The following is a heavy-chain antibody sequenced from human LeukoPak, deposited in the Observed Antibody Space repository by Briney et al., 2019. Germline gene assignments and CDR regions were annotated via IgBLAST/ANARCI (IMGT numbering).Heavy chain of an antibody. CDR1: GFTFSTYA. Sequence: GGSLRLSCAASGFTFSTYAMHWVRQAPGKGLEWVSAISNSGGSTYYADSVKGRFTISRDNSKNTVYLQMNSLRAEDTAVYYCAKDGYVSWAYQLSHFDYWGQGTLVTVSS. CDR2: ISNSGGST. V-gene: IGHV3-23*01. D-gene: IGHD2-2*03. CDR3: AKDGYVSWAYQLSHFDY. J-gene: IGHJ4*02.